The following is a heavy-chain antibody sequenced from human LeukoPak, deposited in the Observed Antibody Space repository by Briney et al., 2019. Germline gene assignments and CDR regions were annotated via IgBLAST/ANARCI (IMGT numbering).Heavy chain of an antibody. CDR1: GFTFSSYS. CDR3: AKDFLGFLEWLPPDY. CDR2: ISSRSSYI. V-gene: IGHV3-21*01. J-gene: IGHJ4*02. Sequence: PGGSLRLSCAASGFTFSSYSMNWVRQAPGKGLEWVSSISSRSSYIYYADSVKGRFTISRDNSKNTLYLQMNSLRAEDTAVYYCAKDFLGFLEWLPPDYWGQGTLVTVSS. D-gene: IGHD3-3*02.